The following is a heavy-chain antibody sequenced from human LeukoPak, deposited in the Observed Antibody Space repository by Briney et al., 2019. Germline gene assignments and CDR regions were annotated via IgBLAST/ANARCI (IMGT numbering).Heavy chain of an antibody. CDR3: ARDPENGTIDY. CDR1: GGSISSGSYY. CDR2: IYTSGST. V-gene: IGHV4-61*02. J-gene: IGHJ4*02. D-gene: IGHD1-1*01. Sequence: SETLSLTCTVSGGSISSGSYYWSWIRQPAGKGLEWIGRIYTSGSTNYNPSLKSRVTISVDTSKNQFSLKLSSVTAADTAVYYCARDPENGTIDYWGQGTLVTVSS.